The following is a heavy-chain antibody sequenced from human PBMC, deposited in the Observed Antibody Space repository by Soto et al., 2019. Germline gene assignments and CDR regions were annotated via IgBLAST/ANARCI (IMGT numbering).Heavy chain of an antibody. V-gene: IGHV1-69*06. CDR2: IIPIFGTA. J-gene: IGHJ4*02. D-gene: IGHD2-2*01. CDR1: GGTFSSYA. CDR3: ARVGGTDIVVVPAEFDY. Sequence: QVQLVQSGAEVKKPGSSVKVSCKASGGTFSSYAMSWVRQAPGQGLEWMGGIIPIFGTANYAQKFQGRVTITADKSTSTAYMELSSLRSEDTAVYYCARVGGTDIVVVPAEFDYWGQGTLVTVSS.